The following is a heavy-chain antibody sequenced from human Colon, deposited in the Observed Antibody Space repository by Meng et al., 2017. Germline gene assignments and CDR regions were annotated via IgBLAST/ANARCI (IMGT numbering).Heavy chain of an antibody. V-gene: IGHV1-2*06. CDR1: GYTFTNFY. Sequence: QVQLVQSGAEVKKPGASVKVSCKASGYTFTNFYIHWVRQAPGQGLEWIGRINPNSGFTNYAEKFLGRVTLTRDTSITTTYMELSSLTSDDRAIYFCARDHERDSWGQGTLVTVSS. CDR3: ARDHERDS. CDR2: INPNSGFT. J-gene: IGHJ4*02.